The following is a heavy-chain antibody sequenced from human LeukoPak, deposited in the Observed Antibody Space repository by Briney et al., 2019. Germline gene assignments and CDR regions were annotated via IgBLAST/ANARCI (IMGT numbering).Heavy chain of an antibody. V-gene: IGHV5-51*01. CDR2: IYPGDSDT. D-gene: IGHD6-13*01. Sequence: GESLKISCKGSGYSFTSYWIGWVRQMPGKGLEWMGIIYPGDSDTRYSPPFQGQVTISADKSISTAYLQWSSLKASDTAMYYCARAAGIAFSPHNWFDPWGQGTLVTVSS. CDR3: ARAAGIAFSPHNWFDP. J-gene: IGHJ5*02. CDR1: GYSFTSYW.